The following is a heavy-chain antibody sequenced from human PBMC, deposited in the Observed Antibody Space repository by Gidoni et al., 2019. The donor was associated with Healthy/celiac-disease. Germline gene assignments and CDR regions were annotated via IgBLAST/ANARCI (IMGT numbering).Heavy chain of an antibody. J-gene: IGHJ3*02. CDR2: ISAYNGNT. Sequence: QVQLVQSGAEVKKPGASVKVSCKASGYTFTTYGISWVRQAPGQGREWMGWISAYNGNTNYAQKLQGRVTMTTDTSTSTAYMELRSLRSDDTAVYYCARDQGAFGVVKVAFDIWGQGTMVTVSS. V-gene: IGHV1-18*04. D-gene: IGHD3-3*01. CDR3: ARDQGAFGVVKVAFDI. CDR1: GYTFTTYG.